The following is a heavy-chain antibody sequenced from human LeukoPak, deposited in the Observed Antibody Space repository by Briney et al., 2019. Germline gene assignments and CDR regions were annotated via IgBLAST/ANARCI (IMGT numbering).Heavy chain of an antibody. D-gene: IGHD4-23*01. Sequence: ASVKVSCKASGGTFSSYAISWVRQATGQGLEWMGWMNPNSGNTGYAQKFQGRVTITRNTSISTAYMELSSLRSEDTAVYYCARALPTTVVDYYYMDVWGKGTTVTVSS. J-gene: IGHJ6*03. CDR2: MNPNSGNT. CDR3: ARALPTTVVDYYYMDV. CDR1: GGTFSSYA. V-gene: IGHV1-8*03.